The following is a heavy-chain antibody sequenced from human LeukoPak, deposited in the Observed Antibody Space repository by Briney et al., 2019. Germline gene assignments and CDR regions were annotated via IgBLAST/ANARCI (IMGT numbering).Heavy chain of an antibody. CDR2: INHSGST. Sequence: PSETLSLTCAVYGGSFSGYYWSWIRQPPGKGLEWIGEINHSGSTNYNPSLKSRVTISVDTSKNQFSLKLSSVTAADTAVYYCASGHYDILTGYYTLDLVWLFGYWGQGTLVTVSS. J-gene: IGHJ4*02. CDR3: ASGHYDILTGYYTLDLVWLFGY. D-gene: IGHD3-9*01. V-gene: IGHV4-34*01. CDR1: GGSFSGYY.